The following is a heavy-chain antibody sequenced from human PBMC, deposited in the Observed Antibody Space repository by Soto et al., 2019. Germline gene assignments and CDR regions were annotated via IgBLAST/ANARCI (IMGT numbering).Heavy chain of an antibody. CDR2: MNPRSGGS. CDR3: ARLQAIYGVLKNGTRFDP. J-gene: IGHJ5*02. CDR1: GYTFTNYY. V-gene: IGHV1-2*02. D-gene: IGHD3-3*01. Sequence: ASVKVSCKASGYTFTNYYMHWLRQAPGQGLEWMGWMNPRSGGSKYAQAFQDRVTMTRDASISTAYMEMTSLRAEDTAIYYCARLQAIYGVLKNGTRFDPWGQGTLVTVSS.